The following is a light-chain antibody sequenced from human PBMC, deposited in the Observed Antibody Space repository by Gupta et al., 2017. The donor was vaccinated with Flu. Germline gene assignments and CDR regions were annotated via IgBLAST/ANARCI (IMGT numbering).Light chain of an antibody. V-gene: IGKV3-15*01. CDR3: QYYNNWPRT. J-gene: IGKJ1*01. CDR2: AVS. CDR1: QSVSSS. Sequence: EIVMTQSPATLSVSPGERATLSCRASQSVSSSLAWYQQKPGQAPRLLIYAVSTRATGIPARFSGSGSGTEFTLTISSLQSEDFAVYYCQYYNNWPRTFGQGTKVEIK.